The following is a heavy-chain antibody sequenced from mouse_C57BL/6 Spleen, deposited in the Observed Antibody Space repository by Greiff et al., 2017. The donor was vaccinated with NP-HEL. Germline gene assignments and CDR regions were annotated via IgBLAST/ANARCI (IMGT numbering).Heavy chain of an antibody. CDR2: IDPSDSYT. D-gene: IGHD1-1*01. Sequence: VQLQQPGAELVMPGASVKLSCKASGYTFTSYWMHWVKQRPGQGLEWIGEIDPSDSYTNYNQKFKGKATLTVDQSSSTAYMQLNSLTSEDSAVYYCARQDSSYTTVVATDYAMDYWGQGTSVTVSS. V-gene: IGHV1-69*01. CDR1: GYTFTSYW. J-gene: IGHJ4*01. CDR3: ARQDSSYTTVVATDYAMDY.